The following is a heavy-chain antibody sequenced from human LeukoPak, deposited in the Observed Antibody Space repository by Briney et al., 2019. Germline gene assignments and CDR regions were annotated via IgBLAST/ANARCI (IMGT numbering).Heavy chain of an antibody. CDR2: IKEDGSQK. V-gene: IGHV3-7*03. J-gene: IGHJ4*02. Sequence: GGSLRVSCAASGFTFSSYWMTWVRQAPGKGLEWVANIKEDGSQKYYVDSVKGRFTISRDNAKNSLYLQMNSLRAEDTAVYYCVRGSGYFLFDYWGQGTLVTVSS. CDR3: VRGSGYFLFDY. CDR1: GFTFSSYW. D-gene: IGHD3-22*01.